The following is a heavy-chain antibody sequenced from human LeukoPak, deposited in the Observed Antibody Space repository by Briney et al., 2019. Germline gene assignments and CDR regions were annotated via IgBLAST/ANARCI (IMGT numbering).Heavy chain of an antibody. J-gene: IGHJ4*02. CDR1: GFTFGDYA. D-gene: IGHD3-9*01. Sequence: GGSLRLSCTASGFTFGDYAMSWFRQAPGKGLEWVGFIRSKAYGGTTEYAASVIGRFTISRDDSKSLAYLQMNSLKTEDTAVYYCTRVGEGGDYDILSFDYWGQGTLVTVSS. V-gene: IGHV3-49*03. CDR2: IRSKAYGGTT. CDR3: TRVGEGGDYDILSFDY.